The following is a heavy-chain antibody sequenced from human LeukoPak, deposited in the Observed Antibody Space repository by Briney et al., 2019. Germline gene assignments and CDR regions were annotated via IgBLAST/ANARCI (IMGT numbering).Heavy chain of an antibody. CDR1: GYTFTGYY. CDR3: ARDKGDFWSGNYYYYYMDV. J-gene: IGHJ6*03. Sequence: ASVKVSCKASGYTFTGYYMHWVRQAPGQGLERMGWINPNSGGTNYAQKFQGRVTMTRDTSISTAYMELSRLRSDDTAVYYCARDKGDFWSGNYYYYYMDVWGKGTTVTASS. D-gene: IGHD3-3*01. CDR2: INPNSGGT. V-gene: IGHV1-2*02.